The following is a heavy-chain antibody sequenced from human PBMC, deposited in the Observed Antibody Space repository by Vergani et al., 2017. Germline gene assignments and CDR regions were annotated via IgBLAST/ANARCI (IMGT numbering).Heavy chain of an antibody. J-gene: IGHJ4*02. CDR3: AKGSRGYTGYFFDY. D-gene: IGHD5-12*01. CDR1: GGSIGSNY. CDR2: IYYSGNT. Sequence: QVQLQESGPGLVKASETLSLTCTVSGGSIGSNYWNWIRQPPGKGLEWIGYIYYSGNTNYNPSLKSRVTLSVDTSKNQFSLNLSSVTAADTAVYYCAKGSRGYTGYFFDYWGQGTLATVSS. V-gene: IGHV4-59*01.